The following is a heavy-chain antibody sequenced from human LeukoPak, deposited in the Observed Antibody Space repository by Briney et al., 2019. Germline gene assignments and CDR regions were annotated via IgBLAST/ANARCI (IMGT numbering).Heavy chain of an antibody. Sequence: SETLSLTCAVYGGSFSGYYWSWIRQPPGKGLEWIGEINHSGSTNYNPSLKSRVTISVDTSKNQFSLKLSSVTAADTAVYYCATDCTNGVCHRFDYWGQGTLVTVSP. CDR3: ATDCTNGVCHRFDY. J-gene: IGHJ4*02. D-gene: IGHD2-8*01. V-gene: IGHV4-34*01. CDR1: GGSFSGYY. CDR2: INHSGST.